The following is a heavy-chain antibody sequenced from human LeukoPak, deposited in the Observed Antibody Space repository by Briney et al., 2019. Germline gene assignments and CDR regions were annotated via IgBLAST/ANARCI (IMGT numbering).Heavy chain of an antibody. J-gene: IGHJ4*02. V-gene: IGHV3-66*02. CDR2: IYSGGST. CDR3: ARGDSVGYCSSTSCRTDYFDY. D-gene: IGHD2-2*01. CDR1: GFTVSSNY. Sequence: GGSLRLSCAASGFTVSSNYMSWVRPAPGKGLEWVSVIYSGGSTYYADSVKGRFTISRDNSKNTLYLQMNSLRAEDTAVYYCARGDSVGYCSSTSCRTDYFDYWGQGTLVTVSS.